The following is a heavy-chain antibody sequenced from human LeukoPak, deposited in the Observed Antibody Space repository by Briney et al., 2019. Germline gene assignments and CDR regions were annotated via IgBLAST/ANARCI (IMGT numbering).Heavy chain of an antibody. V-gene: IGHV4-39*07. J-gene: IGHJ3*02. CDR1: GGSISSSSYY. CDR3: ARGSEYSYGDGREAFDI. D-gene: IGHD5-18*01. Sequence: PSETLSLTCTVSGGSISSSSYYWGWIRQPPGKGREWIGSIYYSGSTYYNPSLKSRVTISVDTSKNQFSLKLSSVTAADTAVYYCARGSEYSYGDGREAFDIWGQGTMVTVSS. CDR2: IYYSGST.